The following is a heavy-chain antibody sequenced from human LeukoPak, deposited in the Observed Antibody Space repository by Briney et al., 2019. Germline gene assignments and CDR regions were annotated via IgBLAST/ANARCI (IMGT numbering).Heavy chain of an antibody. CDR3: ARDLFRYYDSSGDNFDY. V-gene: IGHV1-69*06. CDR2: IIPIFGTA. Sequence: SVKVSCKASGGTFSSYAISWVRQAPGQGLEWMGGIIPIFGTANYAQKFQGRVTITADKSTSTAYMELSSLRSEDTAVYYCARDLFRYYDSSGDNFDYWGQGTLVTVSS. J-gene: IGHJ4*02. CDR1: GGTFSSYA. D-gene: IGHD3-22*01.